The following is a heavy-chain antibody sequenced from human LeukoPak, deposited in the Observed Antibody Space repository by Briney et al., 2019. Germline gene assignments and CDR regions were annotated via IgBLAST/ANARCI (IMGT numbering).Heavy chain of an antibody. V-gene: IGHV3-33*01. J-gene: IGHJ4*02. D-gene: IGHD4/OR15-4a*01. CDR2: MYSDGSTQ. CDR3: ARDSYGAYLYFDY. CDR1: GFIFSNCG. Sequence: GRSLRLSCAASGFIFSNCGMHWVRQAPGKGLEWVAVMYSDGSTQYYAASVKGRFTISRDNSKTTLYLQMPSLRAEDTAVYYCARDSYGAYLYFDYWGPGTLVTVSS.